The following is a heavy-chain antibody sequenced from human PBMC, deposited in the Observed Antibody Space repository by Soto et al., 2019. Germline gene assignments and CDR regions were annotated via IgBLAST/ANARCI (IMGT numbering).Heavy chain of an antibody. V-gene: IGHV4-4*02. Sequence: SETLSLTCAVSGDSMSGSNWWTWIRQSPGKGLEWIGEVSHSGSTNYNPSLKTRVTMSVDKSKNQFPLNLTSVTAADTAVYYCARDASDLELAYGLDVWGQGTTVTVSS. CDR1: GDSMSGSNW. CDR3: ARDASDLELAYGLDV. J-gene: IGHJ6*02. CDR2: VSHSGST. D-gene: IGHD1-7*01.